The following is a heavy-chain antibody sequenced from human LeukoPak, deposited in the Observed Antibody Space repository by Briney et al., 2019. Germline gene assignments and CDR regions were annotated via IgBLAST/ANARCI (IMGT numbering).Heavy chain of an antibody. D-gene: IGHD3-22*01. Sequence: GGSLRLSCAASGFTFNNAWMSWVRQAPGKGLEWVGRIKSKTDGGTTDYAAPVKGRFTISRDNSKNTLYLQMNSLRAEDTAVYYCAKDLKITMIVVVPYFDYWGQGTLVTVSS. CDR2: IKSKTDGGTT. J-gene: IGHJ4*02. CDR3: AKDLKITMIVVVPYFDY. V-gene: IGHV3-15*01. CDR1: GFTFNNAW.